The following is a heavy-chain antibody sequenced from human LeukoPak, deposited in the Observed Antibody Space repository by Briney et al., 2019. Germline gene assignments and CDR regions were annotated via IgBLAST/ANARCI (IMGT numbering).Heavy chain of an antibody. CDR1: GYSISSGYY. V-gene: IGHV4-38-2*02. CDR3: ARDTWSYCTNGVCQLDDY. J-gene: IGHJ4*02. D-gene: IGHD2-8*01. CDR2: IYHSGST. Sequence: PSETLSLTCAVSGYSISSGYYWGWIRQPPGKGLEWIGSIYHSGSTYYNPSLKSRVTISVDTSKNQFSLKLSSVTAADTAVYYCARDTWSYCTNGVCQLDDYWGQGTLVTVSS.